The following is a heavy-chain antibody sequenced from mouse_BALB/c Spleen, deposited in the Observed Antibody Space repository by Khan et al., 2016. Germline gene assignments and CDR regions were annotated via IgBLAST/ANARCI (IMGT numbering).Heavy chain of an antibody. V-gene: IGHV5-9-4*01. CDR3: ARAYSPY. CDR1: GFTFSSYA. CDR2: ISSGGSYT. J-gene: IGHJ3*01. D-gene: IGHD2-12*01. Sequence: EVELVESGGGLVKPGGSLKLSCAASGFTFSSYAMSWVRQSPEKRLEWVAEISSGGSYTYYPDTVTGRFTISRDNAKNTLYREMSSLRSEDTAMYYGARAYSPYWGQGTLVTVSA.